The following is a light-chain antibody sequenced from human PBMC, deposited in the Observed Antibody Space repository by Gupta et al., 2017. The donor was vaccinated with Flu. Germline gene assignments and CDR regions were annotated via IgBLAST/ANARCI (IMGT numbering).Light chain of an antibody. CDR1: RSNVGTNY. J-gene: IGLJ1*01. CDR2: DDN. Sequence: QSVLTQPPSVSAAPGRTVTISSSGSRSNVGTNYVSWYQQLPGTAPRLLIYDDNKRPSGIPDRLSGSKSGTSATLGITGLQTGDEADYYCGAWDTSLSALVFGTGTKVTVL. CDR3: GAWDTSLSALV. V-gene: IGLV1-51*01.